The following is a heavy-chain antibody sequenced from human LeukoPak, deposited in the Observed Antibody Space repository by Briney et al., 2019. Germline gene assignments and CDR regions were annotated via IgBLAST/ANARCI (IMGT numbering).Heavy chain of an antibody. CDR2: MNPNIGST. J-gene: IGHJ5*02. CDR1: GYTFTSYD. Sequence: ASVKVSCKASGYTFTSYDINWVRQAPGQGLEWMGWMNPNIGSTGYAQKFQGRVTMTRDTSISTAYMELSSLRSDDTAVYYCARWVPAPGSDPWGQGTLVTVSS. CDR3: ARWVPAPGSDP. V-gene: IGHV1-8*01.